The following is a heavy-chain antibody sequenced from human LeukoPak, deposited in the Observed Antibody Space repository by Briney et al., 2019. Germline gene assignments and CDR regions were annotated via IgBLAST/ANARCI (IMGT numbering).Heavy chain of an antibody. CDR3: ARELGYCSGGSCGSFDP. CDR2: ISAYNGNT. Sequence: ASVKVSCKASGYTFTSYGISWVRQAPGQGLEWMGWISAYNGNTNYAQKLQGRVTMTTDTSTSTAYMELRSLRSDDTAVYYCARELGYCSGGSCGSFDPWGQGTLVTVSS. J-gene: IGHJ5*02. V-gene: IGHV1-18*04. D-gene: IGHD2-15*01. CDR1: GYTFTSYG.